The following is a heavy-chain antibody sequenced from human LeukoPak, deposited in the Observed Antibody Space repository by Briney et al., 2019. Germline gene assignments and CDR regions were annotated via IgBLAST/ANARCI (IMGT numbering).Heavy chain of an antibody. J-gene: IGHJ5*02. CDR1: GGTFSSYA. CDR3: ARDQRVVGATNNWFDP. D-gene: IGHD1-26*01. V-gene: IGHV1-69*04. CDR2: IIPILGIA. Sequence: SVKVSCKASGGTFSSYAISWVRQAPGQGLEWMGRIIPILGIANYAQKFQGRVTITADKSTSTAYMELSSLRSEDTAVYYCARDQRVVGATNNWFDPWGQGTLVTVSS.